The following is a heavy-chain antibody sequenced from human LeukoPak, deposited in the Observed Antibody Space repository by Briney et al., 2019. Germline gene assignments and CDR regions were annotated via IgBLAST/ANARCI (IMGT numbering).Heavy chain of an antibody. Sequence: SGTLSLTCTVSGGSMTHYFWNWIRQPPGKGLGWIGYTHTSGSPDYSRSLKSRMTISLDTSKNQFSLMLSSVTAADTAVYFCARATQRYCSGTTCFPYWFDTWGQGTLATVSS. D-gene: IGHD2-2*01. J-gene: IGHJ5*02. CDR2: THTSGSP. CDR3: ARATQRYCSGTTCFPYWFDT. CDR1: GGSMTHYF. V-gene: IGHV4-4*09.